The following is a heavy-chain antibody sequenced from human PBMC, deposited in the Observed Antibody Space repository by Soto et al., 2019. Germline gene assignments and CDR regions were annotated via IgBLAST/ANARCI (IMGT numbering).Heavy chain of an antibody. CDR2: IYYSGST. D-gene: IGHD6-13*01. V-gene: IGHV4-59*01. Sequence: QVQLQESGPGLVKPSETLPLTCTVSGGSISSYSWSWIRQPPGKGLEWIGYIYYSGSTNYNPSLKSRVTISVDTSKNQFSLKLSSVTAADTAVYYCARCSSSWWTDYWGQGTLVTVSS. J-gene: IGHJ4*02. CDR3: ARCSSSWWTDY. CDR1: GGSISSYS.